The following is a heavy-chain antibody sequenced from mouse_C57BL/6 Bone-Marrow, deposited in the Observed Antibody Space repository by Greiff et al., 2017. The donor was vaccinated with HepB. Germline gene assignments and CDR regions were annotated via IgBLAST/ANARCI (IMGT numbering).Heavy chain of an antibody. CDR3: ARGDSSGYVRAMDY. CDR2: IDPSDSYT. Sequence: QVQLQQPGAELVMPGASVKLSCKASGYTFTSYWMHWVKQRPGQGLEWIGEIDPSDSYTNYNQKFKGKSTLTVDKSSSTAYMQLSSLTSEDSAVYYCARGDSSGYVRAMDYWGQGTSVTVSS. D-gene: IGHD3-2*02. CDR1: GYTFTSYW. V-gene: IGHV1-69*01. J-gene: IGHJ4*01.